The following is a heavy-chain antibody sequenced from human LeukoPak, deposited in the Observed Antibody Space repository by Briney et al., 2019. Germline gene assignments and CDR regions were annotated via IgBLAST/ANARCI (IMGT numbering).Heavy chain of an antibody. CDR3: ARDWDSRNDYFDP. D-gene: IGHD1-1*01. J-gene: IGHJ4*02. V-gene: IGHV1-18*01. CDR1: VYTFTSYG. Sequence: GASVKVSCKASVYTFTSYGISWVRQAPGQGLEWMGWTSAHNDDTNYAETLQGRLTMTTDISTSTAYMELTSLRSDDTAVYYCARDWDSRNDYFDPWGQGTLVIVSS. CDR2: TSAHNDDT.